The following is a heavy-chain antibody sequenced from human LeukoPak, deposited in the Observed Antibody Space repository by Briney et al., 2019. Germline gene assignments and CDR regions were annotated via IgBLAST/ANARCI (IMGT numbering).Heavy chain of an antibody. CDR1: GYTFTSYG. D-gene: IGHD3-3*01. V-gene: IGHV1-18*01. Sequence: GASVKVSCKASGYTFTSYGISWVRQAPGQGLEWMGWISAYNGNTNYAQKLQGRVTMTTDTSTSTAYMELRSLRSDGTAVYYCARLPRFSDLGYFDYWGQGTLVTVSS. CDR2: ISAYNGNT. CDR3: ARLPRFSDLGYFDY. J-gene: IGHJ4*02.